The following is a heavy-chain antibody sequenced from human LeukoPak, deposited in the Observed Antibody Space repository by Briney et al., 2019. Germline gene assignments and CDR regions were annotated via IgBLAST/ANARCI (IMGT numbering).Heavy chain of an antibody. V-gene: IGHV1-18*01. D-gene: IGHD3-22*01. CDR3: ARGYDSSGYYFGY. Sequence: GASVKVSCKASGYTFTSYGISWVRQTPGQGLEWMGWISGYNGNTNYAQKFQGRVTMTTDTSTSTAYMELRSLRSDDTAMFFCARGYDSSGYYFGYWGQGTLVTVSS. CDR1: GYTFTSYG. CDR2: ISGYNGNT. J-gene: IGHJ4*02.